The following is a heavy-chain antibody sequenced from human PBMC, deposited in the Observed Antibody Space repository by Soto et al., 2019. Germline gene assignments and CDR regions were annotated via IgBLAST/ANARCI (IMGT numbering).Heavy chain of an antibody. CDR2: ISYDGSNK. V-gene: IGHV3-30*18. D-gene: IGHD6-19*01. CDR3: AKDVSVAGPIDYYYYYGMDV. J-gene: IGHJ6*02. CDR1: RLPFSGTA. Sequence: GGALRLTSAAARLPFSGTAMPWVRQAPGKGLEWVAVISYDGSNKYYADSVKGRFTISRDNSKNTLYLQMNSLRAEDTAVYYCAKDVSVAGPIDYYYYYGMDVWGQGT.